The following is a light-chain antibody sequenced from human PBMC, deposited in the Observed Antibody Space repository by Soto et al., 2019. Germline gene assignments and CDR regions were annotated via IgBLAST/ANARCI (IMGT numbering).Light chain of an antibody. Sequence: QSVLTQPASVSGSPGQSITISCTGTSSDVGSYNLVSWYQQHPGKAPKLMIYEVSKRPSGVSNRFSGSKSGNTASLTISGLQAEDEADYYCCSYVGSSTPVFGGGTKLTVL. CDR2: EVS. J-gene: IGLJ2*01. CDR3: CSYVGSSTPV. CDR1: SSDVGSYNL. V-gene: IGLV2-23*02.